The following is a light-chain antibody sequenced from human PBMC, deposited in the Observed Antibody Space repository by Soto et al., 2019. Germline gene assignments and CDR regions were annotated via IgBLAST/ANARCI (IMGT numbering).Light chain of an antibody. CDR1: QSIGSW. CDR3: KQYNTYSE. CDR2: DAS. V-gene: IGKV1-5*01. J-gene: IGKJ1*01. Sequence: DIQMTHSPSTLSASVVYIVTITFRSSQSIGSWLAWYQQISGRAPNLLIYDASSLQSGVPSRFSGSGSGTDFTLTISSLQPDDFATYYRKQYNTYSEFGQGTKVDIK.